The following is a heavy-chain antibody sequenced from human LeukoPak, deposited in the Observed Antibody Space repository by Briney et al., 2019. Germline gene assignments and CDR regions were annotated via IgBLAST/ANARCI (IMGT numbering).Heavy chain of an antibody. CDR2: LSGSGDTT. CDR1: GFTFSSYA. J-gene: IGHJ6*03. V-gene: IGHV3-23*01. D-gene: IGHD2-15*01. CDR3: AKDTTAWWYHRAYMDV. Sequence: GGSLRLSCAASGFTFSSYAMSWVRQAPGGGLEWVSALSGSGDTTYHADSVKGRFTISRDNSENRLSLQMDSLRAEDTAVYFCAKDTTAWWYHRAYMDVWGKGTTVTVSS.